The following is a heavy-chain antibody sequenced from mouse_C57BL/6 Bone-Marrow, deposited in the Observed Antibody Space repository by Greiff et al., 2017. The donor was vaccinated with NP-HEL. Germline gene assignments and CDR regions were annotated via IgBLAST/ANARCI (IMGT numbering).Heavy chain of an antibody. CDR1: GFTFSDYG. CDR3: AMITTVVAPYAMDY. J-gene: IGHJ4*01. D-gene: IGHD1-1*01. CDR2: ISSGSSTI. Sequence: EVMLVESGGGLVKPGGSLKLSCAASGFTFSDYGMHWVRQAPEKGLEWVAYISSGSSTIYYADTVKGRFTISRDNAKNTLFLQMTSLRSEDTAMYDCAMITTVVAPYAMDYWGQGTSVTVSS. V-gene: IGHV5-17*01.